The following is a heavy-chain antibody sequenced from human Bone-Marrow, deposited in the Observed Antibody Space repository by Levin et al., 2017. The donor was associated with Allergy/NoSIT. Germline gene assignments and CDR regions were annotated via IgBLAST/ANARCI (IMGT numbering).Heavy chain of an antibody. J-gene: IGHJ1*01. CDR3: ARADDYGDYGPAEYFQH. D-gene: IGHD4-17*01. CDR1: GGSVSSGSYY. Sequence: SETLSLTCTVSGGSVSSGSYYWSWIRQPPGKGLEWIGYIYYSGSTNYNPSLKSRVTISVDTSKNQFSLKLSSVTAADTAVYYCARADDYGDYGPAEYFQHWGQGTLVTVSS. V-gene: IGHV4-61*01. CDR2: IYYSGST.